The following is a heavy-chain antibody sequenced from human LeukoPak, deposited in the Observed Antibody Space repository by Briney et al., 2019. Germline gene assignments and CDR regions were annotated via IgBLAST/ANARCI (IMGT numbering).Heavy chain of an antibody. J-gene: IGHJ5*02. Sequence: ASVKVSCKASGYTFTGYYMHWVRLAPGQGLEWMGWINPNSGGTNYAQKFQGRVTMTRDTSISTAYMGLSRLRSDDTAVYYCARGGIEAAARSWFDPWGQGTLVTVSS. CDR3: ARGGIEAAARSWFDP. CDR2: INPNSGGT. V-gene: IGHV1-2*02. CDR1: GYTFTGYY. D-gene: IGHD2-2*01.